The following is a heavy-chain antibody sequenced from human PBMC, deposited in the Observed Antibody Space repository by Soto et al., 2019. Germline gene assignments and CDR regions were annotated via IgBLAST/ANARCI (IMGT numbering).Heavy chain of an antibody. CDR2: VEYGGST. CDR3: ARHVRGAVTMNWFDP. V-gene: IGHV4-39*01. CDR1: GGSIISSNFY. Sequence: QLQESGPGLVKPSETLSLTCTVSGGSIISSNFYWGWIRQPPGKGMEWIGSVEYGGSTYDNPSLKGRVTLSADTSKIPFSLKLTSVTAADTAIYYCARHVRGAVTMNWFDPWGHGTLVTVSS. J-gene: IGHJ5*02. D-gene: IGHD3-10*02.